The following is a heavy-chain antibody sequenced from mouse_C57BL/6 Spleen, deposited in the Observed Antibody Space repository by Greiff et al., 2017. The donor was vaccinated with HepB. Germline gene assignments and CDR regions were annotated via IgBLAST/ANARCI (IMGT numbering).Heavy chain of an antibody. CDR3: ARRQVSDYAMDY. Sequence: EVKVVESGGDLVKPGGSLKLSCAASGFTFSSYGMSWVRQTPDKRLEWVATISSGGSYTYYPDSVKGRFTISRDNAKNTLYLQMSSLKSEDTAMYYCARRQVSDYAMDYWGQGTSVTVSS. D-gene: IGHD6-2*01. CDR2: ISSGGSYT. J-gene: IGHJ4*01. CDR1: GFTFSSYG. V-gene: IGHV5-6*02.